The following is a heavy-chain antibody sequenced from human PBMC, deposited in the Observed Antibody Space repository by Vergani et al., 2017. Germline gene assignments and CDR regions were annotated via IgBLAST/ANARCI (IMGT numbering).Heavy chain of an antibody. CDR1: GYTFTSYD. D-gene: IGHD6-13*01. J-gene: IGHJ4*02. Sequence: QVQLVQSGAEVKKPGASVKVSCKASGYTFTSYDINWVRQATGQGLEWMGWMNPNSGGTNYAQKFQGRVTMTRDTSISTAYMELSRLRSDDTAVYYCARTYSSSWYFDYWGQGTLVTVSS. V-gene: IGHV1-2*02. CDR2: MNPNSGGT. CDR3: ARTYSSSWYFDY.